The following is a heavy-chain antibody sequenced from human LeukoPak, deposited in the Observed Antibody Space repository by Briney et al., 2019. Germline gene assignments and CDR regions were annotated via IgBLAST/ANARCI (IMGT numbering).Heavy chain of an antibody. CDR1: GFTFSSYS. Sequence: GSLRLSCAASGFTFSSYSMNWVRQAAGKGLEWVSSISSSSSYIYYADSVKGRFTISRDNAKNSLYLQMNSLRAEDTAVYYCARSGGNWFDPWGQGTLVTVSS. D-gene: IGHD4-23*01. CDR2: ISSSSSYI. J-gene: IGHJ5*02. CDR3: ARSGGNWFDP. V-gene: IGHV3-21*01.